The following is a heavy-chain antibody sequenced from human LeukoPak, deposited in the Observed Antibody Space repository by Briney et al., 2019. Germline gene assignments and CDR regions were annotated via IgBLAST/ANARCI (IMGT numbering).Heavy chain of an antibody. Sequence: GGSLRLSCAASGFTFSSYAMSWVRQAPGKWLEWVSVISGSGGNTYYADSVKGRFTISRDNSKNTLYLQMNSLRAEDTAIYYCAKDGKGAPVAGTGYFDYWGQGTLVTVSS. D-gene: IGHD6-19*01. V-gene: IGHV3-23*01. J-gene: IGHJ4*02. CDR3: AKDGKGAPVAGTGYFDY. CDR1: GFTFSSYA. CDR2: ISGSGGNT.